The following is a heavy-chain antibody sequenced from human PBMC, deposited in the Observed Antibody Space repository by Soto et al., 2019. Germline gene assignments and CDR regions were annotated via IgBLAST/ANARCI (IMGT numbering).Heavy chain of an antibody. CDR1: GFTFSSYW. D-gene: IGHD4-17*01. Sequence: EVQLVESGGGLVQPGGSLRLSCAASGFTFSSYWMSWVRQAPGKGLEWVANIKQDGRENYYVDSVKGRFTISRDNAKNSLYLQMNNLRAEDTAVYYCVGYGAYLKYYFDYWGQGTLLTVSS. CDR3: VGYGAYLKYYFDY. CDR2: IKQDGREN. J-gene: IGHJ4*02. V-gene: IGHV3-7*01.